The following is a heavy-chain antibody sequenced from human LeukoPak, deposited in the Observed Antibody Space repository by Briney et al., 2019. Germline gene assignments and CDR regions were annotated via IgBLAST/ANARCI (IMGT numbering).Heavy chain of an antibody. CDR3: ARYSTSWHYFDY. V-gene: IGHV4-59*08. CDR2: ISYTGST. D-gene: IGHD6-13*01. Sequence: SETLSLTCTVSGGSISSYYWSWVRQPAGNGVGWIGYISYTGSTNYNPSLKSRVPISVDPSNNQFSLRLTSVTAADPAVYYCARYSTSWHYFDYWGQGTLVTVSS. J-gene: IGHJ4*02. CDR1: GGSISSYY.